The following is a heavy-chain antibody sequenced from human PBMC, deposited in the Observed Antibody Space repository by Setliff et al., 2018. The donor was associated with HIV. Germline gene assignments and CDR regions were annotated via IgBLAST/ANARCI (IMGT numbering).Heavy chain of an antibody. CDR3: ARDRHSSGLGSYGP. CDR2: IDSSGTT. Sequence: SETLSLTCTISGGSFGVYRWSWIRQSAGRGLEWIERIDSSGTTDYKPSLKGRVAISVDTSRNQFSLRVTSVTAADTAVYFCARDRHSSGLGSYGPWGPGILVTVSS. J-gene: IGHJ5*02. CDR1: GGSFGVYR. V-gene: IGHV4-4*07. D-gene: IGHD3-10*01.